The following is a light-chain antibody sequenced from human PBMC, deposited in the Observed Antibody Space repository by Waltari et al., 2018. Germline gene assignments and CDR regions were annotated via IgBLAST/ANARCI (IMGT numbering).Light chain of an antibody. CDR2: DAS. CDR3: QQYDSWPLT. J-gene: IGKJ4*01. CDR1: QSVDIY. Sequence: EILMTQSPATLSVSPGGIATLSCRAVQSVDIYLAWYQVKPGHPPTLLIFDASTGAPGVQDTIRGTGSGTDFTLTISRLQSVDFAVYYCQQYDSWPLTFGGGTKVEI. V-gene: IGKV3-15*01.